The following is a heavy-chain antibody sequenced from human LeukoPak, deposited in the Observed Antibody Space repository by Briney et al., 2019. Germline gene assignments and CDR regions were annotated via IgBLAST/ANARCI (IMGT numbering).Heavy chain of an antibody. Sequence: PSENLSLTCAVYGGSFSGYYWSWIRQPPGKGLEWIGEINHSGSTNYNPSLKSRVTISVDTSKNQFSLKLSSVTAADTAVYYCARLLGYCSGGSCYSLDYWGQGTLVTVSS. CDR3: ARLLGYCSGGSCYSLDY. CDR2: INHSGST. V-gene: IGHV4-34*01. CDR1: GGSFSGYY. J-gene: IGHJ4*02. D-gene: IGHD2-15*01.